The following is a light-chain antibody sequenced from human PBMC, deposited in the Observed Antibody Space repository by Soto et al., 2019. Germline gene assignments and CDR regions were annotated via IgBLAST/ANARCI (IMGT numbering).Light chain of an antibody. J-gene: IGKJ4*01. CDR2: GAS. CDR1: QTIGSH. CDR3: LQTHSLPVA. V-gene: IGKV1-39*01. Sequence: IQVTQSPSSLSASVGDRVTFTCPATQTIGSHLNWYQQKPGTAPKLLIYGASNLHGGVPSRFSGFGSGTDFSLTISSLRPEDFATYYCLQTHSLPVAFGGGTKV.